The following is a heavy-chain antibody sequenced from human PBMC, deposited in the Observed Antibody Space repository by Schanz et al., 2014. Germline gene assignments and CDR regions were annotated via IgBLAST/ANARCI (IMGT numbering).Heavy chain of an antibody. D-gene: IGHD3-9*01. Sequence: EVQLLESGGGLVQPGESLRLSCAASGFSFSSYAMSWVRQAPGKGLEWVSAISGSGGSAYDADSVKGRFTISRDNSKNTLYLQMNSLRAEDTAVYYCAKDHAGSDILTALGNWGQGTLVTVSS. CDR3: AKDHAGSDILTALGN. CDR1: GFSFSSYA. J-gene: IGHJ4*02. V-gene: IGHV3-23*01. CDR2: ISGSGGSA.